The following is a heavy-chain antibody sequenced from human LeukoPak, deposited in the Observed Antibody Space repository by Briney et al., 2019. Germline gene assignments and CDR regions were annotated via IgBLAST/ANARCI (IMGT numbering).Heavy chain of an antibody. CDR1: GFTFSSYG. J-gene: IGHJ4*02. Sequence: GGSLRLSCAASGFTFSSYGMHWVRQAPGKGLEWVAFIRYDGSNKYYADSVKGRFTISRDNSKNTLYLQMNSLRAEDTAVYYCAKDGASTYYYDSSGYYSHWGQGTLVTVSS. CDR3: AKDGASTYYYDSSGYYSH. V-gene: IGHV3-30*02. CDR2: IRYDGSNK. D-gene: IGHD3-22*01.